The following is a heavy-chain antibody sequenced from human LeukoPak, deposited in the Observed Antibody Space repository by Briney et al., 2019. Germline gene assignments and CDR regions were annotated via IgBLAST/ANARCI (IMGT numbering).Heavy chain of an antibody. CDR1: GGSISSGGYY. J-gene: IGHJ5*02. CDR3: ARGLLFSWFDP. V-gene: IGHV4-31*03. CDR2: IYYSGST. Sequence: SETLSLTCTVSGGSISSGGYYWSWFRQHPGKGLEWIGYIYYSGSTYYNPSLKSRVTISVDTSKNQFSLKLSSVTAADTAVYYCARGLLFSWFDPWGQGTLVTVSS. D-gene: IGHD2-21*02.